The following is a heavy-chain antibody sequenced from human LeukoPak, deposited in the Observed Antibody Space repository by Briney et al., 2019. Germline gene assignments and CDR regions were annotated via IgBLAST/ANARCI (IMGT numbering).Heavy chain of an antibody. D-gene: IGHD2-15*01. J-gene: IGHJ4*02. CDR3: ASSYCSGGSCYPYYFDY. CDR1: GGSTSSYY. Sequence: SETLSLTCPVSGGSTSSYYWNWIRQPPGKVLEWIGYSHSSGSTNYNTSLKSRVTRAVDTSKNQLSLKLSTVTAADTAVYYCASSYCSGGSCYPYYFDYWGQGTLVTVSS. CDR2: SHSSGST. V-gene: IGHV4-59*08.